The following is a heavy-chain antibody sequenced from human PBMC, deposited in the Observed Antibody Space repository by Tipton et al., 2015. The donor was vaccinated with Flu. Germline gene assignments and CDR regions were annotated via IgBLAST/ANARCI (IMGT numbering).Heavy chain of an antibody. CDR1: GDSISSGTYY. CDR2: ISPNGNT. V-gene: IGHV4-61*02. J-gene: IGHJ4*02. CDR3: ARAATSGQRGLDY. D-gene: IGHD1-1*01. Sequence: TLSLTCTVSGDSISSGTYYWRWFRQPAGKGLEWIGRISPNGNTNYNPSFKSRVTMSVDTSKSQFSLNVTSVTAADTAVYYCARAATSGQRGLDYWCQGTLVTASS.